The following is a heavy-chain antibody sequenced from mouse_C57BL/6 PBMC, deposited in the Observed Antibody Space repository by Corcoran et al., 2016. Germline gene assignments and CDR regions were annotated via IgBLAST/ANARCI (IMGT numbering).Heavy chain of an antibody. V-gene: IGHV1-18*01. D-gene: IGHD2-4*01. Sequence: EVQLQQSGPELVKPGASVKIPCKASGYTFTDYNMDWVKQSHGKSLGWIGDINPNNGGTIYNQKFKGKATLTVDKSSSTAYMELRSLTSEDTAVYYCARMPYDYDAYWGQGTLVTVSA. CDR2: INPNNGGT. CDR3: ARMPYDYDAY. CDR1: GYTFTDYN. J-gene: IGHJ3*01.